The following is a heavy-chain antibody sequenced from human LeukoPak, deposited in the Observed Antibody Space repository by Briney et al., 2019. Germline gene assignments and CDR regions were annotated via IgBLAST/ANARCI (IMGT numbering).Heavy chain of an antibody. CDR1: RFTFNTYA. V-gene: IGHV3-23*01. CDR3: ARVKRDCSGGTCYSYDY. D-gene: IGHD2-15*01. CDR2: ISGNGDIT. J-gene: IGHJ4*03. Sequence: GGSLRLSCAASRFTFNTYAVNWVRQAPGKGLEWVSAISGNGDITYYADSVRGRFTISRDNSKNTLYLQMNSLRAEDTAVYYCARVKRDCSGGTCYSYDYWGQGTTVTVSS.